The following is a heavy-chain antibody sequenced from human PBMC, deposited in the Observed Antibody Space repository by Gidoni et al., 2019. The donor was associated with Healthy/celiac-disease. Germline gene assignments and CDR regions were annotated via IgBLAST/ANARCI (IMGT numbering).Heavy chain of an antibody. V-gene: IGHV4-34*01. D-gene: IGHD5-12*01. Sequence: QVQLQQWGAGLLKPSETLSITYAVYGGSFSGYYCSWIRQPPGKGLEWIGEINHSGSTNYNPSLKSRVTISVDTSKNQFSLKLSSVTAADTAVYYCARGPSGGYDSYYFDYWGQGTLVTVSS. CDR3: ARGPSGGYDSYYFDY. J-gene: IGHJ4*02. CDR1: GGSFSGYY. CDR2: INHSGST.